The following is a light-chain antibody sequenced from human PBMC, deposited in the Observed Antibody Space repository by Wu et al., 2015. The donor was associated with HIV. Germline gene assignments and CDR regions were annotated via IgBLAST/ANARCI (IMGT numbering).Light chain of an antibody. V-gene: IGKV3-20*01. J-gene: IGKJ3*01. Sequence: VLTQSPGTLSLSPGERATLSCRASQSVSTSSLAWYQQKPGQTPRLLIYGVSNRATGIPDRFSGSGSGTDFTLTISSLEPEDLGVYYCQQYDTSPFTFGPGTKVDIK. CDR1: QSVSTSS. CDR2: GVS. CDR3: QQYDTSPFT.